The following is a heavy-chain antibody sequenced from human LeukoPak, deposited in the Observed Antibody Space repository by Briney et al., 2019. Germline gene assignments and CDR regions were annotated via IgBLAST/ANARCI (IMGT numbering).Heavy chain of an antibody. CDR1: GYTLTSNY. V-gene: IGHV1-46*01. CDR2: IYPRDGST. J-gene: IGHJ4*02. CDR3: ARDQEGFDY. Sequence: ASVKVSCKASGYTLTSNYIHWVRQAPGRGLEWMGMIYPRDGSTSYAQKFQGRVTVTRDTSTSTVHMELSGLRSEDTAVYYCARDQEGFDYWGQGTLVTVSS.